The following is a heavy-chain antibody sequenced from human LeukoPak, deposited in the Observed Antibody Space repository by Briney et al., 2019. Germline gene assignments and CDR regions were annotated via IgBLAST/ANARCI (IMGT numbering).Heavy chain of an antibody. V-gene: IGHV3-7*01. Sequence: GGSLRLSCAASGFSFSSYGMSWVRQAPGKGLEWVANIKQDGTEKFYVDSVKGRFTISRDNAKNSLYLQMNSLRAEDTAVYYCAGPMGPATIFGFDYWGQGTLVTVSS. CDR3: AGPMGPATIFGFDY. CDR2: IKQDGTEK. D-gene: IGHD2-2*01. J-gene: IGHJ4*02. CDR1: GFSFSSYG.